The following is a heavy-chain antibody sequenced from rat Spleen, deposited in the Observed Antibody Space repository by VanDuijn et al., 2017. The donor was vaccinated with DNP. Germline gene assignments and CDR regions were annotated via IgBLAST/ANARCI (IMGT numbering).Heavy chain of an antibody. CDR3: ASLHNNYDWYFDF. CDR2: ISTSGGST. V-gene: IGHV5-25*01. Sequence: EVQLVESGGGLVQPGKSMKLSCAASGFTFSNYYMAWVRQAPTKGLEWVASISTSGGSTYYRDSVKGRFTVSRDNAKSTLYLQMDSLRSEDTATYYCASLHNNYDWYFDFWGPGTMVTVSS. J-gene: IGHJ1*01. D-gene: IGHD1-10*01. CDR1: GFTFSNYY.